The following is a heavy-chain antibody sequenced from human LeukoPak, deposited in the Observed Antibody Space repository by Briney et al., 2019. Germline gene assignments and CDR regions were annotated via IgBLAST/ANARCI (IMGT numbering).Heavy chain of an antibody. V-gene: IGHV4-34*01. Sequence: SETLSLTCAVYSGSFSGYSWSWIRQPPGKGLEWIGEINHSGSTNYNPSLKSRVTISVDTSKNQFSLKLSSVTAADTAVYYCARLGYCSSTSCPTGAFDIWGQGTMVTVSS. J-gene: IGHJ3*02. CDR3: ARLGYCSSTSCPTGAFDI. D-gene: IGHD2-2*03. CDR1: SGSFSGYS. CDR2: INHSGST.